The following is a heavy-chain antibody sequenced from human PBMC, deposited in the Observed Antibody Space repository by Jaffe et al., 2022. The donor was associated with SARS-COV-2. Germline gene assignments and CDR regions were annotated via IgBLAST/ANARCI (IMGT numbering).Heavy chain of an antibody. CDR2: INPSGGST. Sequence: QVQLVQSGAEVKKPGASVKVSCKASGYTFTSYYMHWVRQAPGQGLEWMGIINPSGGSTSYAQKFQGRVTMTRDTSTSTVYMELSSLRSEDTAVYYCAINQGVVVTAIPDDAFDIWGQGTMVTVSS. J-gene: IGHJ3*02. D-gene: IGHD2-21*02. V-gene: IGHV1-46*01. CDR3: AINQGVVVTAIPDDAFDI. CDR1: GYTFTSYY.